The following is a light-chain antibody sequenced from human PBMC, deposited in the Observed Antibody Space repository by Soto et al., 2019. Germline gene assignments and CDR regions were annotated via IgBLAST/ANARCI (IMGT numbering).Light chain of an antibody. CDR3: QKYNSAPLT. CDR1: QGIAPY. CDR2: ATS. J-gene: IGKJ4*01. Sequence: DVQMTQSPSPLSAFVGDKVTLTCRASQGIAPYLAWFQQKPGKVPKLLIYATSTLQSGVPSRFSGSGSGTDFTLTVTSLQPEDVGTYYCQKYNSAPLTFGGGTKV. V-gene: IGKV1-27*01.